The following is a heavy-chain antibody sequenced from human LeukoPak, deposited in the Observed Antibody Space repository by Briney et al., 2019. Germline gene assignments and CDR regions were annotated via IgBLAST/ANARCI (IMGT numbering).Heavy chain of an antibody. CDR1: GGSFSDYY. CDR3: ASLRTGDFDY. J-gene: IGHJ4*02. Sequence: SETLSLTCAVFGGSFSDYYWGWIRQPPGKGLEWIGNIYYSESTYYNPSFKSRLTISVDTSKNQFSLKLSSVTAADTAVYYCASLRTGDFDYWGQGALVTVSS. V-gene: IGHV4-34*01. CDR2: IYYSEST. D-gene: IGHD3-10*01.